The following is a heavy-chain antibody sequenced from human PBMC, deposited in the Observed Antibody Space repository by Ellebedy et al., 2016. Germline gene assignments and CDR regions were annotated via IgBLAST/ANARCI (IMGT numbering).Heavy chain of an antibody. CDR2: IYTSGST. D-gene: IGHD3-10*01. Sequence: SETLSLXXTVSGGSISSYYWSWIRQPAGKGLEWIGRIYTSGSTNYNPSLKSRVTMSVDTSKNQFSLKLSSVTAADTAVYYCARYTMVRGFFDYWGQGTLVTVSS. CDR1: GGSISSYY. J-gene: IGHJ4*02. V-gene: IGHV4-4*07. CDR3: ARYTMVRGFFDY.